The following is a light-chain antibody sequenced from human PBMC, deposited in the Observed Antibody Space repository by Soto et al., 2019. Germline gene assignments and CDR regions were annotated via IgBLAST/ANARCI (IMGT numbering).Light chain of an antibody. J-gene: IGKJ4*01. V-gene: IGKV3-15*01. Sequence: EIVMTQSPATLSVSPGERATLSWRASQSVSSNLAWYQQKPGQAPRLLIYGASTRATGIPARFSGSGSGTEFTLTISSLQSEDFAVYYCHQYNNWPPLTFGGGTKVEIK. CDR2: GAS. CDR1: QSVSSN. CDR3: HQYNNWPPLT.